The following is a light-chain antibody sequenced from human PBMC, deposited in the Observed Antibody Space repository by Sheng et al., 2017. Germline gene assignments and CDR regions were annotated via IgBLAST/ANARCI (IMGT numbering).Light chain of an antibody. Sequence: ETVLTQSPDTLSLSPGERATLSCRASQSVSSNVAWYQQKPGLAPRLLIYGASSRATGFPARLSGSGSGTEFTLTISSLQSEDFAVYYCQQYDKWPLTFGGGTKVEIK. CDR2: GAS. CDR1: QSVSSN. J-gene: IGKJ4*01. V-gene: IGKV3-15*01. CDR3: QQYDKWPLT.